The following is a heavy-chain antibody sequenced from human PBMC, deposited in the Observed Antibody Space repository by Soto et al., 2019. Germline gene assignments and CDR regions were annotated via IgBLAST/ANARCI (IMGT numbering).Heavy chain of an antibody. J-gene: IGHJ4*02. V-gene: IGHV3-21*01. Sequence: WGSLRLSCAASGFTFNKYSMNWVRQAPGKGLEWVSSITSKTGDQYYADSVKGRFIINPDTSKNQFSLQLNSVTPEDTAVYYCARSGNEGAVDYWGQGTLVTVSS. CDR2: ITSKTGDQ. CDR1: GFTFNKYS. D-gene: IGHD1-26*01. CDR3: ARSGNEGAVDY.